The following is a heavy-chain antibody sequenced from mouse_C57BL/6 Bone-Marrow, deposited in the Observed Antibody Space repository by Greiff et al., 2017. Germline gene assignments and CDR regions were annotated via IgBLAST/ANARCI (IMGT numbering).Heavy chain of an antibody. Sequence: DVKLVESGGGLVQPGGSLKLSCAASGFTFSDYYMYWVRQTPEKRLEWVAYISNGGGSTYYPDTVKGRSTISRDHAKNTLYLQMSRLKSEDTAMYYCARYYGSSYEYFDVWGTGTTVTVSS. J-gene: IGHJ1*03. V-gene: IGHV5-12*01. D-gene: IGHD1-1*01. CDR3: ARYYGSSYEYFDV. CDR1: GFTFSDYY. CDR2: ISNGGGST.